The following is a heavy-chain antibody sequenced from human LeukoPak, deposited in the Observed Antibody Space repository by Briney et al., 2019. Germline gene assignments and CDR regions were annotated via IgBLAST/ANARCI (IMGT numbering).Heavy chain of an antibody. CDR2: IKSKTDGGTT. Sequence: GGSLRLSCAASGFTFSTYALSWVRQAPGKGLEWVGRIKSKTDGGTTDYAAPVKGRFTISRDDSKNTLYLQMNSLKTEDTAVYYCTTDWGYGSGSYPDYWGQGTLVTVSS. J-gene: IGHJ4*02. CDR1: GFTFSTYA. CDR3: TTDWGYGSGSYPDY. D-gene: IGHD3-10*01. V-gene: IGHV3-15*01.